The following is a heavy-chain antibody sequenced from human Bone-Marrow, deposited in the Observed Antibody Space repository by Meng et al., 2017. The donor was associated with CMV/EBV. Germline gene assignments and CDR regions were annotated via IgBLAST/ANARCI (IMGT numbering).Heavy chain of an antibody. CDR1: GFTFSGYA. D-gene: IGHD3-22*01. CDR2: ISYDGSNK. CDR3: ARGIVVVNPYYFDY. Sequence: GESLKIYCAASGFTFSGYAMHWVRQAPGKGLEWVAVISYDGSNKYYADSVKGRFTISRDNSKNTLYLQMNSLRAEDTAVYYCARGIVVVNPYYFDYWGQGTLVTVSS. J-gene: IGHJ4*02. V-gene: IGHV3-30*04.